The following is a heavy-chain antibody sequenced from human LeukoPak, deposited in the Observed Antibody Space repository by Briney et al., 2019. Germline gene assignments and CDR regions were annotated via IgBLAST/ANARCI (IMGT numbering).Heavy chain of an antibody. CDR1: GFTFSSYS. J-gene: IGHJ4*02. Sequence: GSPRLSCAASGFTFSSYSMNWVRQAPGKGLEWVSSISSSSSYIYYADSVKGRFTISRDNAKNSLYLQMNSLRAEDTAVYYCARDKRFLEWLFQAIDYWGQGTLVTVSS. D-gene: IGHD3-3*01. V-gene: IGHV3-21*01. CDR2: ISSSSSYI. CDR3: ARDKRFLEWLFQAIDY.